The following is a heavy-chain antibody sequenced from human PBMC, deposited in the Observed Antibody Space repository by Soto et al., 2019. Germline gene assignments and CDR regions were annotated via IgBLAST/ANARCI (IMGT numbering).Heavy chain of an antibody. CDR2: ISYVGSNK. CDR1: GFTFSNYG. J-gene: IGHJ4*02. Sequence: GGSLRLSCATSGFTFSNYGMHWVRQAPGKGLEWVAVISYVGSNKYYADSVKDRFTISRDNSKSTLYLQMNSLRAEDTAVYYCTRDVGLWGYGSGSHISAFWGQGTLVTVSS. V-gene: IGHV3-30-3*01. D-gene: IGHD3-10*01. CDR3: TRDVGLWGYGSGSHISAF.